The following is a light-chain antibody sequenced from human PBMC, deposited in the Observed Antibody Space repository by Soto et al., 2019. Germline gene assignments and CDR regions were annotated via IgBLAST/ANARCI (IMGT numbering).Light chain of an antibody. CDR2: GAS. V-gene: IGKV3-20*01. CDR1: QSVGSTY. CDR3: QQYGDSPWT. Sequence: EIVLTQSPDTLSLSPGERATLSCRASQSVGSTYSAWYQQKPGQAPRLLIYGASSRATGIPDRFRGSGSGTDFTLPISRLEPEDFAVYYCQQYGDSPWTFGQGTKVVIK. J-gene: IGKJ1*01.